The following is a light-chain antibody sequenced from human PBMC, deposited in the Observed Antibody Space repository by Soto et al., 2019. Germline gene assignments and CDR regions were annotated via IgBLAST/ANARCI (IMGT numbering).Light chain of an antibody. CDR1: QSVTSSF. Sequence: EIVLTQSPGTLSLSAGERATLSCRTSQSVTSSFLAWYQLKPGQAPRLLIYGASSRATGIPDRFSGSGSVTDFTLTISGLEPEDSAVYYCQQSDRSPYTFGQGTKLASK. V-gene: IGKV3-20*01. CDR3: QQSDRSPYT. CDR2: GAS. J-gene: IGKJ2*01.